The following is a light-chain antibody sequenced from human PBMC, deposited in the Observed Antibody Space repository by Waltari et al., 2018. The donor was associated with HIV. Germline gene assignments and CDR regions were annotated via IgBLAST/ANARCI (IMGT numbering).Light chain of an antibody. CDR2: SNN. J-gene: IGLJ3*02. V-gene: IGLV1-44*01. Sequence: QSVLTQPPSASGTPGQRLTISCSGSNSNIGSNTVNWYQQLPGTAPKLLIYSNNQWPSGVPDRFSGSKSGTSASLAISGLQSEDEADYYCAAWDDSLNVPVFGGGTRLTVL. CDR3: AAWDDSLNVPV. CDR1: NSNIGSNT.